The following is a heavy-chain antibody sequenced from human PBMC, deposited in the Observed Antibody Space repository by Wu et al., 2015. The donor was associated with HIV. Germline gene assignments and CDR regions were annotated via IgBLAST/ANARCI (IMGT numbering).Heavy chain of an antibody. CDR2: INQSGST. CDR1: GGTFSGYY. CDR3: TSWANLGIPGQKGHY. J-gene: IGHJ4*02. D-gene: IGHD1-20*01. Sequence: QVQLQQWGAGLLKPSGDPCPLTCAVSGGTFSGYYWTLIRQPPGKGLEWIGEINQSGSTSYNPSLKSRVTISADMSKNQFSLSLSSVTAADTAVYYCTSWANLGIPGQKGHYWGRGTLVTVSS. V-gene: IGHV4-34*01.